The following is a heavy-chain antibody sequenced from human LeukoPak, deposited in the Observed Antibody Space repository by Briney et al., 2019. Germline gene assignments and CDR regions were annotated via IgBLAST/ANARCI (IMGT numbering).Heavy chain of an antibody. CDR3: ARRLTQYDCFDP. V-gene: IGHV6-1*01. CDR2: TYYRSTWYN. CDR1: GDSVSSNSAA. J-gene: IGHJ5*02. D-gene: IGHD2-2*01. Sequence: SQTLSLTCAISGDSVSSNSAAWNWVRQSPSRGLEWLGRTYYRSTWYNDYAVSVRGRITVNPDTSKNQFSLHLNSVTPEDTAVYYCARRLTQYDCFDPWGQGILVTVSS.